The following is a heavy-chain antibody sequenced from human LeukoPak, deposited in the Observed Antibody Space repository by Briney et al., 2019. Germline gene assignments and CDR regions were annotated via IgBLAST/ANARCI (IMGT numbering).Heavy chain of an antibody. V-gene: IGHV3-33*01. CDR3: ARDNGEWRLNWFDH. CDR1: GFTFSSYA. J-gene: IGHJ5*02. Sequence: PGGSLRLSCAASGFTFSSYAMHWVRQAPGKGLEWVALMWDDGNNKYYADSVKGRFTVSRDNSKKTLYLQMNSLRAEDTAVYYCARDNGEWRLNWFDHWGRGTLVTVSS. CDR2: MWDDGNNK. D-gene: IGHD2-8*01.